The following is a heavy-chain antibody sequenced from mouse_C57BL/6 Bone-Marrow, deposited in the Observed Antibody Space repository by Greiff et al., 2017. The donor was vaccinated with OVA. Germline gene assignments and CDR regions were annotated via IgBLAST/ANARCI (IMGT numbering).Heavy chain of an antibody. CDR3: VGDGWLLQCYAMDY. V-gene: IGHV10-3*01. Sequence: EVKLQESGGGLVQPSGSLKLSCSASGFTFNTYALHWVRQAPGKGLEWVARIRSKSSNYATYYADSVKDRFTIASDDSQSMLYLQMNKLKTEYTAVYYSVGDGWLLQCYAMDYWDQGTSVTVSS. D-gene: IGHD2-3*01. CDR2: IRSKSSNYAT. J-gene: IGHJ4*01. CDR1: GFTFNTYA.